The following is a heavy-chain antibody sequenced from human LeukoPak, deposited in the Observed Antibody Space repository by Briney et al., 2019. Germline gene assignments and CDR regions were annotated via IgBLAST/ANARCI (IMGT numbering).Heavy chain of an antibody. CDR2: ISSSSSYI. V-gene: IGHV3-21*01. J-gene: IGHJ4*02. Sequence: GGSLRLSCAASGFTFSSYSMNWVRQAPGKGLEWASSISSSSSYIYYADSVKGRFTISRDNAKNSLYLQMNSLRAEDTAVYYCARVGIAAADASDYWGQGTLVTVSS. CDR1: GFTFSSYS. CDR3: ARVGIAAADASDY. D-gene: IGHD6-13*01.